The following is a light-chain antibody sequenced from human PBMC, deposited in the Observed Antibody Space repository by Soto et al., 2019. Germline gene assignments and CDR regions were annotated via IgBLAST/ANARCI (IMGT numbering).Light chain of an antibody. J-gene: IGLJ1*01. Sequence: QSVLTQPASVSGSPGQSITISCTGTSSDVGGYNYVSWYQQHPGKAPKLMIYDVSNRPTGVSNRFSGSKSGNTASLTISGLQAEDEADYYCSSYTSPRAFGTGTKVTVL. V-gene: IGLV2-14*01. CDR3: SSYTSPRA. CDR2: DVS. CDR1: SSDVGGYNY.